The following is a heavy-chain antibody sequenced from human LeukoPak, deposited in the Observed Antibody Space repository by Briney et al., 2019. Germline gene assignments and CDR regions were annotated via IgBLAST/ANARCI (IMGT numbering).Heavy chain of an antibody. CDR3: ARSNGFGMDV. CDR2: IKRDGSGT. Sequence: QPGGSLRLSRAASGFTFSFNSMHWVRQGPGKGLVWVSRIKRDGSGTTYADSVKGRVTISRDNAKNTLYLQMNSLRAEDTAVYYCARSNGFGMDVWGQGTTVTVSS. CDR1: GFTFSFNS. D-gene: IGHD2-8*01. J-gene: IGHJ6*02. V-gene: IGHV3-74*01.